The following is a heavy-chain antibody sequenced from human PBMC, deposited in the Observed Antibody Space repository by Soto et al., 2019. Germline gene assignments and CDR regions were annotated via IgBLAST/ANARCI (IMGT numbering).Heavy chain of an antibody. CDR1: GFTFTDYA. CDR3: ARDTYLDSSGPTYYYYYGIAV. V-gene: IGHV3-30-3*01. CDR2: ISYDGGKK. J-gene: IGHJ6*02. Sequence: QVQLVESGGGVVQPGRSLRLSCAASGFTFTDYALHWVRQAPGKGLEWVAGISYDGGKKYYADSVKGRFTISRDNSKNTVYQQMNSLRVEDTAVYYCARDTYLDSSGPTYYYYYGIAVWGQGTTVTVSS. D-gene: IGHD3-22*01.